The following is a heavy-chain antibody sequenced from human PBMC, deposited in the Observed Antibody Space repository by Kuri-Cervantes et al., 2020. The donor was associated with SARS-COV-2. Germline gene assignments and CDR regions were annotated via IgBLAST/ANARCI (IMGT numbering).Heavy chain of an antibody. V-gene: IGHV3-21*01. J-gene: IGHJ4*02. CDR1: GFTFSDYY. CDR2: ISSSSSYI. D-gene: IGHD5-24*01. CDR3: ARGFDGYNSDYFDY. Sequence: GESLKISCTASGFTFSDYYMSWVRQAPGKGLEWVSSISSSSSYIYYADSVKGRFTISRDNAKNSLYLQMNSLRAEDTAVYYCARGFDGYNSDYFDYGGQGTLVTVSS.